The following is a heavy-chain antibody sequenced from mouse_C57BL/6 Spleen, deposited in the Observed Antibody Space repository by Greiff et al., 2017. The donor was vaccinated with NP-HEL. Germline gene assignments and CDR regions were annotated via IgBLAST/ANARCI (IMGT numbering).Heavy chain of an antibody. J-gene: IGHJ2*01. CDR2: IYPRDGST. Sequence: VQLQQSDAELVKPGASVKISCKVSGYTFTDHTIHWMKQRPEQGLEWIGYIYPRDGSTKYNEKFKGKATLTADKSSSTAYMQLNSLTSEDSAVYFCARHYYGSGYPYYFDYWGQGTTLTVSS. CDR3: ARHYYGSGYPYYFDY. CDR1: GYTFTDHT. D-gene: IGHD1-1*01. V-gene: IGHV1-78*01.